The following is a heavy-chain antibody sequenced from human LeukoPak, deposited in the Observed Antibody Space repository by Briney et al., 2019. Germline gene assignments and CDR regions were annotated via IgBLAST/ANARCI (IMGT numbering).Heavy chain of an antibody. J-gene: IGHJ3*02. V-gene: IGHV1-2*02. D-gene: IGHD1-26*01. Sequence: ASVTVSFKASGYTFSVYFMHWVRQAPGQGLERMGWIKTNSGDTKYAEKFQGRVTMTRDTSISTAYMELSRLISDDPAVYYCTRDWGPTSGNFHYDAFDIWGQGTMVTVSS. CDR2: IKTNSGDT. CDR3: TRDWGPTSGNFHYDAFDI. CDR1: GYTFSVYF.